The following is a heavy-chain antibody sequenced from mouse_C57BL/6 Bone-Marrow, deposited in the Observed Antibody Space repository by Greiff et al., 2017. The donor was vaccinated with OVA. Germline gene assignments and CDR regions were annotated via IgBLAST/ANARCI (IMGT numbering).Heavy chain of an antibody. V-gene: IGHV5-4*01. CDR2: ISDGGSYT. CDR3: ARDERSHYYAMDY. Sequence: EVQLVESGGGLVKPGGSLKLSCAASGFTFSSYAMSWVRQTPEKRLEWVATISDGGSYTYYPDNGKGRFTISRDNAKNNLYLQMSHLKSEDTAMYYCARDERSHYYAMDYWGQGTSVTVSS. CDR1: GFTFSSYA. J-gene: IGHJ4*01.